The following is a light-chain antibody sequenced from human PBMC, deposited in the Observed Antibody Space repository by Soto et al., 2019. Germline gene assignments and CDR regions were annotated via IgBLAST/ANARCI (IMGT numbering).Light chain of an antibody. Sequence: QSVLTQPPSVSAAPGQKVTISCSGSSSNIGNNYVSWYQQLPGTAPKLLIYDNNKRPSGIPDRFSGSKSGTSATLGITGLQTGDEDDYYCGTWDSSLSAGVFGGGTKLTGL. J-gene: IGLJ3*02. CDR2: DNN. V-gene: IGLV1-51*01. CDR3: GTWDSSLSAGV. CDR1: SSNIGNNY.